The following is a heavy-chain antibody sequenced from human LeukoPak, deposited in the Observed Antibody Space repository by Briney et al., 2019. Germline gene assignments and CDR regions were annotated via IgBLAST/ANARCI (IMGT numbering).Heavy chain of an antibody. J-gene: IGHJ4*02. CDR3: AKESGKFDY. Sequence: GGSLRFSCVASGLPIADFAMHWVRQAPGKGLEWVSLISGDGVSTFYADSVKGRFSISRDNSKNSLYLEMNSLRTEDAAMYYCAKESGKFDYWGRGTLVAVSS. V-gene: IGHV3-43*02. CDR1: GLPIADFA. CDR2: ISGDGVST.